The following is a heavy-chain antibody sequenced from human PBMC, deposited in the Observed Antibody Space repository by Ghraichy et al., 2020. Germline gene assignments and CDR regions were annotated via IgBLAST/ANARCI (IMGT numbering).Heavy chain of an antibody. CDR2: IYYSGST. D-gene: IGHD6-13*01. Sequence: LSLTCTVSGGSVSSGSYYWSWIRQPPGKGLEWIGYIYYSGSTNYNPSLKSRVTISVDTSKNQFSLKLSSLTAADSAVYYCARVVRIAAAGSPDYWGQGTLVTVSS. J-gene: IGHJ4*02. V-gene: IGHV4-61*01. CDR3: ARVVRIAAAGSPDY. CDR1: GGSVSSGSYY.